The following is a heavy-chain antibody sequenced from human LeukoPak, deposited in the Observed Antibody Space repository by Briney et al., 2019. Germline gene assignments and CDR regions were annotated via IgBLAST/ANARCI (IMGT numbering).Heavy chain of an antibody. CDR1: GGSISNYY. CDR3: ARHFSGAAAPLPFDY. J-gene: IGHJ4*02. CDR2: IYSSGHT. V-gene: IGHV4-59*08. Sequence: SETLSLTCTVSGGSISNYYWSWIRQLPGKGLEWIGYIYSSGHTNYNPSLKNRDTTSVDTSKNQFSLNLTSVTAADTAVYYCARHFSGAAAPLPFDYWGQGTLVTVSS. D-gene: IGHD6-13*01.